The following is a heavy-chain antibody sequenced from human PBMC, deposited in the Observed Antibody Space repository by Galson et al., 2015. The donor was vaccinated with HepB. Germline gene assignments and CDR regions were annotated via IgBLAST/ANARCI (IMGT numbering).Heavy chain of an antibody. V-gene: IGHV1-58*01. CDR2: IVVGSGNT. D-gene: IGHD2-8*02. CDR3: AAPLSTGGVLDY. CDR1: GFTFTSSA. Sequence: SVKVSCKASGFTFTSSAVQWVRQARGQRLEWIGWIVVGSGNTNYAQKFQERVTITRDMSTSTAYMELSSLRSEDTAVYYCAAPLSTGGVLDYWGQGTLVTVSS. J-gene: IGHJ4*02.